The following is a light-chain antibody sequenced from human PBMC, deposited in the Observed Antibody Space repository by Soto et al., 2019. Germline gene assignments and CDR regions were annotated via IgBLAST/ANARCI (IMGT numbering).Light chain of an antibody. V-gene: IGKV3-15*01. CDR3: EQYNNWPPST. Sequence: EIVMTQSRATLSVSPGERAILSCRASQSVSSNLAWYQQKPGQAPRLLIYGASTRATGIPARFSGSGSGTEFTLTISSLQSEDFAVYYCEQYNNWPPSTFGGGTKVEIK. CDR1: QSVSSN. CDR2: GAS. J-gene: IGKJ4*01.